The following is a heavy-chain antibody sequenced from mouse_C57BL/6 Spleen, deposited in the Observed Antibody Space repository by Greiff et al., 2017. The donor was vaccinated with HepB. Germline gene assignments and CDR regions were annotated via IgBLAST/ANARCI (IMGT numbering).Heavy chain of an antibody. J-gene: IGHJ3*01. CDR2: IDPETGGT. D-gene: IGHD1-1*01. V-gene: IGHV1-15*01. Sequence: VQLQQSGAELVRPGASVTLSCKASGYTFTDYEMHWVKQTPVHGLEWIGAIDPETGGTAYNQKFKGKAILTADKSSSTAYMELRSLTSEDSAVYYCTKIYYGSSPCAYWGQGTLVTVSA. CDR1: GYTFTDYE. CDR3: TKIYYGSSPCAY.